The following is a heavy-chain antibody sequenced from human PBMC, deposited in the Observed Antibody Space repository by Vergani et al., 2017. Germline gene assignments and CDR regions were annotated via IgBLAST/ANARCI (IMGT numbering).Heavy chain of an antibody. D-gene: IGHD1-26*01. V-gene: IGHV4-61*02. Sequence: QVQLQESGPGLVKSSQTLSLTCTVSGSSFSSGSYYWNWIRQPAEKGLEWIGRLYSSGRTNSNPSLESRVTISVDTSKNQFSLRLSSVTAADTAVYYCARARYVGATRLFLDYWGQGTLVTVSS. CDR3: ARARYVGATRLFLDY. CDR1: GSSFSSGSYY. J-gene: IGHJ4*02. CDR2: LYSSGRT.